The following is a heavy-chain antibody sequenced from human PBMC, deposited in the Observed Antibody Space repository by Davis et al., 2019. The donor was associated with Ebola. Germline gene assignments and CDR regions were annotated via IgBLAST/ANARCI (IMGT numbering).Heavy chain of an antibody. V-gene: IGHV3-7*03. CDR3: ARTEWELLFGWFDP. CDR1: GFTFSSYW. CDR2: IKQDGSEK. J-gene: IGHJ5*02. Sequence: GGSLRLSCAASGFTFSSYWMSWVRQAPGKGLEWVANIKQDGSEKYYVDSVKGRFTISRDNAKNSLYLQMNSLRAEDTAVYYCARTEWELLFGWFDPWGQGTLVTVSP. D-gene: IGHD1-26*01.